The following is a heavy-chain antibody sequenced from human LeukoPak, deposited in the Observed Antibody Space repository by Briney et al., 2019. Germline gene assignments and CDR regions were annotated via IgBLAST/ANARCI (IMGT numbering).Heavy chain of an antibody. CDR2: IFPIFGTA. D-gene: IGHD2-2*01. J-gene: IGHJ4*02. Sequence: GASVKVSCKASGYTFTGYYMHWVRQGPGQGLEWMGGIFPIFGTANYAQKFQGRVTITADESTSTAYMELSSLRSEDTAVYYCAREEAVLAAMSYWGQGTLVTVSS. CDR3: AREEAVLAAMSY. V-gene: IGHV1-69*13. CDR1: GYTFTGYY.